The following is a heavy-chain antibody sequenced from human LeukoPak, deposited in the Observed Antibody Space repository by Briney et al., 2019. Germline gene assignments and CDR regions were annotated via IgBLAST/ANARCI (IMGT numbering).Heavy chain of an antibody. J-gene: IGHJ4*02. CDR1: GGSMNIGGYY. D-gene: IGHD3-22*01. V-gene: IGHV4-31*03. CDR2: IYYSGST. CDR3: ARDRGDYDSSGYYGYFDY. Sequence: KPSQTLSLTCTVSGGSMNIGGYYWSWIRQHPGKGLEWIGHIYYSGSTYYNPSLKSRATISVDTSKNQFSLKLSSVTAADTAVYYCARDRGDYDSSGYYGYFDYWGQGALVTVSS.